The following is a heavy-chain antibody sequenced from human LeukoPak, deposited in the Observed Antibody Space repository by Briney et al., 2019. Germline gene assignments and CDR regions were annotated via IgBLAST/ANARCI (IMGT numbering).Heavy chain of an antibody. CDR1: GGSISSGSYY. J-gene: IGHJ4*02. CDR3: AREYYDSSGYYDLNPRAVDY. D-gene: IGHD3-22*01. V-gene: IGHV4-61*02. CDR2: IYTSGST. Sequence: SETLSLTCTVSGGSISSGSYYWSWIRQPAGKGLEWIGRIYTSGSTNYNPSLKSRVTMSVDTSKNQFSLKLSSVTAADTAVYYCAREYYDSSGYYDLNPRAVDYWGQGTLVTASS.